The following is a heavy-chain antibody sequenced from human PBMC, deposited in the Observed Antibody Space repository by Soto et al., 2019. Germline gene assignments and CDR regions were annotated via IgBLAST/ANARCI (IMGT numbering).Heavy chain of an antibody. CDR2: ISYDGSNK. CDR3: ARTWEPPGYFDY. J-gene: IGHJ4*02. CDR1: GFTFSSYA. D-gene: IGHD1-26*01. Sequence: LRLSCAASGFTFSSYAMHWVRQAPGKGLEWVAVISYDGSNKYYADSVKGRFTISRDNSKNTLYLQMNSLRAEDTAVYYCARTWEPPGYFDYWGQGTLVTVSS. V-gene: IGHV3-30-3*01.